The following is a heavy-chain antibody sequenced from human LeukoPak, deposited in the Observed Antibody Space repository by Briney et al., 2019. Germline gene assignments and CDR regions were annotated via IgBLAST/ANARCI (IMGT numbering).Heavy chain of an antibody. D-gene: IGHD1-26*01. CDR3: ARGHIGTYHYFDY. CDR2: IYSGGTT. J-gene: IGHJ4*02. V-gene: IGHV3-53*01. CDR1: EFTFSSYG. Sequence: PGGSLRLSCAASEFTFSSYGMHWVRQAPEKGLEWVSVIYSGGTTYYADSVKGRFTISRDNSMNALYLQMNSLRAEDTALYYCARGHIGTYHYFDYWGQGTLVTVSS.